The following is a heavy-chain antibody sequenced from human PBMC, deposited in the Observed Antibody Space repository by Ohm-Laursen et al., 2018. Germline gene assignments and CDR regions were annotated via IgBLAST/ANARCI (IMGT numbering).Heavy chain of an antibody. CDR1: GYIFTGYY. Sequence: SSVKVSCKASGYIFTGYYMHWVRQAPGQGLEWMGWINPDSGGTKYGQKFQGRVTMTRDTSITTLYMELNSLTFDDTAVYYCARAQYSSGVGVFDYWGQGTLVTVSS. CDR3: ARAQYSSGVGVFDY. J-gene: IGHJ4*02. V-gene: IGHV1-2*02. CDR2: INPDSGGT. D-gene: IGHD3-22*01.